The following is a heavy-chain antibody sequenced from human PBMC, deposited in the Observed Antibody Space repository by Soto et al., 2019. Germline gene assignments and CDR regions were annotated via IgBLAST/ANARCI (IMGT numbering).Heavy chain of an antibody. V-gene: IGHV4-59*08. CDR3: ARLGGYYQALDS. J-gene: IGHJ4*02. CDR1: GASISNYF. D-gene: IGHD3-22*01. Sequence: PSETLSLTCNVSGASISNYFWNWIRQSPGKGLEWIGYIYYSGSTYYNPSLKSRVTISVDTSKNEVSLKLTSVTAADTAVYYCARLGGYYQALDSWGQGTVVTVSS. CDR2: IYYSGST.